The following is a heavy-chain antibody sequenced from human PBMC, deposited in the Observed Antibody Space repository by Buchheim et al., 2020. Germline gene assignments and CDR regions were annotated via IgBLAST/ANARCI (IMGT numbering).Heavy chain of an antibody. CDR2: VWHGGDVK. V-gene: IGHV3-33*06. J-gene: IGHJ4*02. CDR1: GFTFKTYG. D-gene: IGHD6-13*01. CDR3: AKARGNWGIAAAGDFDY. Sequence: QVQLVESGGGVVQPGRSLRLSCAASGFTFKTYGMHWVRQAPGKGLEWVAVVWHGGDVKDYAGFVEGRFTVSRDNSNNTLYLQMNSLRAEDTAVYYCAKARGNWGIAAAGDFDYWGQGTL.